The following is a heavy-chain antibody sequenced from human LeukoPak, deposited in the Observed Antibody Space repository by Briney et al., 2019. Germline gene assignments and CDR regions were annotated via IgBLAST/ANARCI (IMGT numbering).Heavy chain of an antibody. Sequence: SETLSLTCTVSGDSISTYYWSWIRQPPGKGLEWIGYIYYSGSTNYNPSLKSRVTISVDTSKNQFSLKLNSETAADTAVYYCARGYYGSGSFYSFNYWGQGTLVTVSS. D-gene: IGHD3-10*01. CDR2: IYYSGST. CDR1: GDSISTYY. CDR3: ARGYYGSGSFYSFNY. J-gene: IGHJ4*02. V-gene: IGHV4-59*01.